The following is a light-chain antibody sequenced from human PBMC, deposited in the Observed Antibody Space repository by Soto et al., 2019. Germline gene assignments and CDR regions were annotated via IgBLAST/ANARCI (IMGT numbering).Light chain of an antibody. CDR2: AAS. Sequence: DFPMTQSPSSLSASVGDRVTITCRASQGIGNFLAWYQHKPGKVPKLLIYAASTLQSGVPSRFSGSGSGTDFDLTISSLQPEDVATYYWQEYKSAPALTFGGGTKVEIK. CDR3: QEYKSAPALT. J-gene: IGKJ4*01. V-gene: IGKV1-27*01. CDR1: QGIGNF.